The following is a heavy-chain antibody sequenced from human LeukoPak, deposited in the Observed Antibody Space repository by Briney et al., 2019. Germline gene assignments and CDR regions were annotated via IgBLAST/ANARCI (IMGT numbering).Heavy chain of an antibody. V-gene: IGHV1-24*01. J-gene: IGHJ4*02. CDR2: FDPEDGET. D-gene: IGHD3-22*01. Sequence: ASVKVSCKVSGYTLTELSMHWVRQAPGKGLEWMGGFDPEDGETIYAQKFQGRVTMTEDTSTDTAYMELSSPRSEDTAVYYCATGPILQGYYEISYWGQGTLVTVSS. CDR1: GYTLTELS. CDR3: ATGPILQGYYEISY.